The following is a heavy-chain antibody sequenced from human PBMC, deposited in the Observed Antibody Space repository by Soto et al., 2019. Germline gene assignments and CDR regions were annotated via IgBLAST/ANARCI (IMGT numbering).Heavy chain of an antibody. CDR2: IRSKASNYAT. V-gene: IGHV3-73*01. CDR1: GFSFSVSS. J-gene: IGHJ4*02. Sequence: EVQLVESGGGLVQPGGSMRLSCAASGFSFSVSSMHWVHQASGKGLEWLGRIRSKASNYATTYSESVRGRFIISRDDSQDTMFLQMNSLRTEDTAMYYCAIEAAGFGHWGQGTLVTVSS. CDR3: AIEAAGFGH. D-gene: IGHD6-13*01.